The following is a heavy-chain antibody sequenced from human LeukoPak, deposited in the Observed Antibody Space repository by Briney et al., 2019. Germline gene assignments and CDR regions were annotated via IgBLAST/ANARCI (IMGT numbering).Heavy chain of an antibody. CDR1: GFTFSSYA. CDR2: ISSNGGST. Sequence: PGGSLRLSCSASGFTFSSYAMHWVRQAPGKGLEYVSAISSNGGSTYYADSVKGRFTISRDNSKNTLYLQMSSLRAEDTAVYYCAKGKVATKYYYGMDVWGKGTTVTVSS. J-gene: IGHJ6*04. V-gene: IGHV3-64D*06. D-gene: IGHD5-12*01. CDR3: AKGKVATKYYYGMDV.